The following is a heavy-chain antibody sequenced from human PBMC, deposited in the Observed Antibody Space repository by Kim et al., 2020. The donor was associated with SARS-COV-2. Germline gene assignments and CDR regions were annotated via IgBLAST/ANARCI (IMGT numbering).Heavy chain of an antibody. CDR2: ISAYNGNT. Sequence: ASVKVSCKASGYTFTSYGISWVRQAPGQGLEWMGWISAYNGNTNYAQKLQGRVTMTTDTSTSTAYMELRSLRSDDTAVYYCAIDRWKSSGWYGFYYYYGMDVWGQGTTVTVSS. CDR1: GYTFTSYG. V-gene: IGHV1-18*04. CDR3: AIDRWKSSGWYGFYYYYGMDV. J-gene: IGHJ6*01. D-gene: IGHD6-19*01.